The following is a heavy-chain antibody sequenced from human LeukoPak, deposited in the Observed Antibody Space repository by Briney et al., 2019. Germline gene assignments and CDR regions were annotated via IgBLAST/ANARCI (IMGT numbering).Heavy chain of an antibody. Sequence: ASVKVSCKTSGGIFSSYAISWVRQAPGQGLEWMGWISAYNGNTNYAQKLQGRVTMTTDTSTSTAYMGLRSLRSDDTAVYYCARDLTVTIPAEGYWGQGTLVTVSS. CDR3: ARDLTVTIPAEGY. D-gene: IGHD4-17*01. J-gene: IGHJ4*02. V-gene: IGHV1-18*01. CDR2: ISAYNGNT. CDR1: GGIFSSYA.